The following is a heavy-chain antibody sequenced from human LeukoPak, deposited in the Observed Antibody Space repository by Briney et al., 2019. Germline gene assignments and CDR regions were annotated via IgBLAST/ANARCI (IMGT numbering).Heavy chain of an antibody. D-gene: IGHD6-13*01. V-gene: IGHV3-30*18. CDR1: EFTFSSYG. CDR3: ANDEPYSSSWSGDYYGMDV. CDR2: ISYDGSNK. Sequence: PGRSLRLSCAASEFTFSSYGMHWVRQAPGKGLEWVAVISYDGSNKNYADSVKGRFTISRDNSKNTLYLQMNSLRAEDTAVYYCANDEPYSSSWSGDYYGMDVWGKGTTVTVSS. J-gene: IGHJ6*04.